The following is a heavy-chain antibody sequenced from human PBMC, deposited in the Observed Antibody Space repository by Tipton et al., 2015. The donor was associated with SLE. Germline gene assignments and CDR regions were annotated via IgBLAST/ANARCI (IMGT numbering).Heavy chain of an antibody. J-gene: IGHJ5*02. CDR2: IYNSGST. CDR3: ARDSLSGDNWFDP. CDR1: GASIRSYY. V-gene: IGHV4-59*01. D-gene: IGHD1-1*01. Sequence: LRLSCTVSGASIRSYYWSWIRQPPGKGLEWIGNIYNSGSTNYNPSLKSRVTMSLDTSKSQFSLKLSSVTAADTAVYYCARDSLSGDNWFDPWGQGTLVTVSS.